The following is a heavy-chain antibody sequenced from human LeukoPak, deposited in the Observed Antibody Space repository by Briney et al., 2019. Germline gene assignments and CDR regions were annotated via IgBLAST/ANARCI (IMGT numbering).Heavy chain of an antibody. CDR3: AKATGYSYGYYYFDC. CDR1: GFSFSSYA. V-gene: IGHV3-23*01. CDR2: ISGSDGST. Sequence: GGSLRLSCAASGFSFSSYAMSWVRQAPGKGLEWVSAISGSDGSTLYADSVKGRFAISRDNSKNTLYLHMNSLRAEDTAVYYCAKATGYSYGYYYFDCWGQGTLVTVSS. D-gene: IGHD5-18*01. J-gene: IGHJ4*02.